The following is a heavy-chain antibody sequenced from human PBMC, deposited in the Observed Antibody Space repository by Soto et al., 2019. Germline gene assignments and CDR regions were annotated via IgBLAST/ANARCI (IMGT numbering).Heavy chain of an antibody. J-gene: IGHJ4*02. D-gene: IGHD5-12*01. Sequence: PGGSLRLSCAASGFTFSSYSMNWVRQAPGKGLEWVSSISSSSSYIYYADSVKGRFTISRDNAKNSLYLQMNSLRAEDTAVYYCARSPRPVLATIQYFDYWGQGTLVTVSS. V-gene: IGHV3-21*01. CDR2: ISSSSSYI. CDR3: ARSPRPVLATIQYFDY. CDR1: GFTFSSYS.